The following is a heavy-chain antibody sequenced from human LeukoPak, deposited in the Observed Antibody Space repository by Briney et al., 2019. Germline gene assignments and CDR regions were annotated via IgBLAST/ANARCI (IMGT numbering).Heavy chain of an antibody. V-gene: IGHV4-38-2*02. D-gene: IGHD2-2*01. CDR2: IYHTGTT. J-gene: IGHJ6*03. CDR3: ARLGKDIVVVPATFGYYMDV. Sequence: SETLSLTCTVSGYSIISDYYWGWLRQPPGKELEWIGSIYHTGTTYYNPSLRSRVTISVDMSKNQFSLKLSSVTAADTAVYYCARLGKDIVVVPATFGYYMDVWGKGTTVTVSS. CDR1: GYSIISDYY.